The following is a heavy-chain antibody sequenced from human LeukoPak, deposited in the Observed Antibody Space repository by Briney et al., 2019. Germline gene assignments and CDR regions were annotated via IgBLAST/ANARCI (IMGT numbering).Heavy chain of an antibody. V-gene: IGHV4-34*01. CDR1: GGSFSGYY. J-gene: IGHJ4*02. CDR2: INHSGST. CDR3: ARGSAVITFGGVIARAFDY. Sequence: PSETLSLTCAVYGGSFSGYYWSWIRQPPGEGLEWIGEINHSGSTNYNPSLKSRVTISVDTSKNQFSLKLSSVTAADTAVYYCARGSAVITFGGVIARAFDYWGQGTLVTVSS. D-gene: IGHD3-16*02.